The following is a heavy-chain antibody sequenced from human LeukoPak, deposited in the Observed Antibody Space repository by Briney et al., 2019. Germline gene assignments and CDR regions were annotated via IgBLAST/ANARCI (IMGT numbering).Heavy chain of an antibody. Sequence: PGGSLRLSCAASGFTFSSYSMNWVRQAPGKGLEWVSSISSSSSYIYYADSVKGRFTISRDNAKNSLYLQMNSLRAEDTAVYYCARDGSYYDSLFNFDYWGQGTLVTVSS. V-gene: IGHV3-21*01. CDR2: ISSSSSYI. CDR1: GFTFSSYS. J-gene: IGHJ4*02. CDR3: ARDGSYYDSLFNFDY. D-gene: IGHD3-22*01.